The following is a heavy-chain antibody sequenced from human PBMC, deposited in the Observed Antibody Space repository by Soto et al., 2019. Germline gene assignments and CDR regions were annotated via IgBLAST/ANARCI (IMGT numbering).Heavy chain of an antibody. J-gene: IGHJ6*02. CDR3: ARENRGIAAADQLYYGMDV. D-gene: IGHD6-13*01. V-gene: IGHV3-33*01. Sequence: QVQLVESGGGVVQPGRSLRLSCAASGFTFSSYGMHWVRQAPGKGLEWVAVIWDDGSNKYYADSVKGRFTISRDNSKNTLYLQMNSLRAEDTAVYYCARENRGIAAADQLYYGMDVWGQGTTVTVSS. CDR1: GFTFSSYG. CDR2: IWDDGSNK.